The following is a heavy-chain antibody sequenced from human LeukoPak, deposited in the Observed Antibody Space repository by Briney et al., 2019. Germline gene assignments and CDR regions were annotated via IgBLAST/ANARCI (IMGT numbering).Heavy chain of an antibody. V-gene: IGHV3-23*01. D-gene: IGHD3-22*01. J-gene: IGHJ5*02. CDR3: AKDLGYYDSSGSFNNWFDP. CDR2: ISGSGGST. Sequence: VGSLRLSCAASGFTFSSYAMSWVRQAPGKGLEWVSAISGSGGSTYYADSVKGRFTISRDNSKNTLYLQMNSLRAEDTAVYYCAKDLGYYDSSGSFNNWFDPWGQGTLVTVSS. CDR1: GFTFSSYA.